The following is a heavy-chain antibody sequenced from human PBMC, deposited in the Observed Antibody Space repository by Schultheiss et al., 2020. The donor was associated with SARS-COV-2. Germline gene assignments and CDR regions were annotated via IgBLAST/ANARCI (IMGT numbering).Heavy chain of an antibody. D-gene: IGHD6-13*01. CDR3: ASWYSSSWYAYFQH. J-gene: IGHJ1*01. CDR2: INHSGGT. CDR1: GGSFSGYY. Sequence: SQTLSLTCAVYGGSFSGYYWSWIRQPPGKGLEWIGEINHSGGTNYNPSLKSRVTISVDTSKNQFSLKLSSVTAADTAVYYCASWYSSSWYAYFQHWGQGTLVTVSS. V-gene: IGHV4-34*01.